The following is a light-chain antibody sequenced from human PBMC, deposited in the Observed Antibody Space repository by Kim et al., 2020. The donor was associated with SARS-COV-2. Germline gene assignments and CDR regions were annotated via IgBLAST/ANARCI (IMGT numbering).Light chain of an antibody. CDR2: DAS. V-gene: IGKV3-20*01. J-gene: IGKJ1*01. CDR1: QSVSSAY. CDR3: QQYGSLPRT. Sequence: PGERAPLSCQASQSVSSAYLAWYQQKPGQAPRLLIYDASRRATGIPDRFSGSGSGTDFTLTISRLEPEDFAIYYCQQYGSLPRTFGQGTKVDIK.